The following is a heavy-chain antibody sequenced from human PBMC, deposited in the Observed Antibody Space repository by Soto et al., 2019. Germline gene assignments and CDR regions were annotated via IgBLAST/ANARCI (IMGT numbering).Heavy chain of an antibody. D-gene: IGHD3-3*01. J-gene: IGHJ5*02. CDR1: GFTFSSYG. CDR3: ARDGGVNYDFWSGYYQPNWFAP. Sequence: QVQLVESVGGVVQPGRSLRLSCAASGFTFSSYGMHWVLQATGKGLEWVGVIWYAGRNKYYADSVKGRFTISRDNSKNTLYLQMNSLRAEYTAVYYCARDGGVNYDFWSGYYQPNWFAPWSQGTLVTVSS. V-gene: IGHV3-33*01. CDR2: IWYAGRNK.